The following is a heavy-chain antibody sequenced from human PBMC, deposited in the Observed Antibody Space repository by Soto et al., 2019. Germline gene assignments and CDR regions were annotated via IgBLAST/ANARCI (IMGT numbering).Heavy chain of an antibody. J-gene: IGHJ4*02. CDR2: ISYDGSNK. D-gene: IGHD2-15*01. V-gene: IGHV3-30-3*01. Sequence: QVQLVESGGGVVQPGRSLRLSCAASGFTFSSYAMHWVRQAPGKGLEWVAVISYDGSNKYYADSVKGRFTISRDNSKNKLYLQMNSLRAEDTAVYYCARDREEYCSGGSCYSGGYWGQGTLISVSS. CDR3: ARDREEYCSGGSCYSGGY. CDR1: GFTFSSYA.